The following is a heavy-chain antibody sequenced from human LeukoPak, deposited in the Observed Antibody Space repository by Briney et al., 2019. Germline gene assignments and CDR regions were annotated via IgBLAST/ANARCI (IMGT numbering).Heavy chain of an antibody. CDR1: GDSIISGVYY. D-gene: IGHD3-16*01. CDR3: ARERRDSSPLGYYYYYYMDV. Sequence: SQTLSLTCTVSGDSIISGVYYWSWIRQPARKGLEWIGRIYTSGSTNYNPSLKSRVTISVDTSKNQFSLKLSSVTAADTAVYYCARERRDSSPLGYYYYYYMDVWGKGTTVTVSS. CDR2: IYTSGST. J-gene: IGHJ6*03. V-gene: IGHV4-61*02.